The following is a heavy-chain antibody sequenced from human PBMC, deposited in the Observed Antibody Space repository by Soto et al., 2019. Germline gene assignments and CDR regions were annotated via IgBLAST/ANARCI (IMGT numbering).Heavy chain of an antibody. CDR3: ARTEGARSDGYNWEFDY. D-gene: IGHD5-12*01. CDR2: IIPIFGTA. Sequence: SVKVSCKASGGTFSSYAISWVRQAPGQGLEWMGGIIPIFGTANYAQKFQGRVTITADESTNTAYMELSSLRSEDTAVYYCARTEGARSDGYNWEFDYWGQRTLVTVSS. V-gene: IGHV1-69*13. J-gene: IGHJ4*02. CDR1: GGTFSSYA.